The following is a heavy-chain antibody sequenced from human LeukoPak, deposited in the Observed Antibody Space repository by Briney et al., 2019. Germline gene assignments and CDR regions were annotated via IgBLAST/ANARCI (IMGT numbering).Heavy chain of an antibody. Sequence: RASVKVSCKASGYTFTSYGISWVRQAPGQGLEWMGWISAYNGNTNYAQKLQGRVTMTTDTSTSTAYMELRSLRSDDTAVYYCARDRWGSLRFLEWLLRGYCFDYWGQGTLVTVSS. CDR3: ARDRWGSLRFLEWLLRGYCFDY. J-gene: IGHJ4*02. D-gene: IGHD3-3*01. V-gene: IGHV1-18*01. CDR2: ISAYNGNT. CDR1: GYTFTSYG.